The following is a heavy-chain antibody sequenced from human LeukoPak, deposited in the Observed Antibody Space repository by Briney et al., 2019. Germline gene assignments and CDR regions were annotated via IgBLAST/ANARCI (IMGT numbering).Heavy chain of an antibody. CDR2: IYHSGST. Sequence: SETLSLTWAVSGYSLSSGYYWGWIRQPPGKGLEWIGSIYHSGSTYYNPSLKSRVNISVDTSKNQFSLKLSSVTAADTAVYYCARGVGFVKIDYWGQGTLVTVSS. CDR1: GYSLSSGYY. D-gene: IGHD3-10*01. V-gene: IGHV4-38-2*01. J-gene: IGHJ4*02. CDR3: ARGVGFVKIDY.